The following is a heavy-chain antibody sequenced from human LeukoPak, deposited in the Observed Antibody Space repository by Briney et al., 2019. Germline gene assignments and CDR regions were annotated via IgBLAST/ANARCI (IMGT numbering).Heavy chain of an antibody. CDR3: VYGTGSYYRGPDWFDP. V-gene: IGHV4-39*01. Sequence: SETLSLTCTVSGGSISSSSYFWGRIRQPPGKGLEWIRSIFYSGRTYYNPSLKSRVTISVDTSKIQFSLQLRSVTAADTAVYYCVYGTGSYYRGPDWFDPWGQGTLVTVSS. CDR1: GGSISSSSYF. D-gene: IGHD3-10*01. J-gene: IGHJ5*02. CDR2: IFYSGRT.